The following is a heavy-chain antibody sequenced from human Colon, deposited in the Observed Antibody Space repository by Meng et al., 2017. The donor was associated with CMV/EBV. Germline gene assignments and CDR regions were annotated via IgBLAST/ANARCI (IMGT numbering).Heavy chain of an antibody. CDR1: GFTFSDFG. Sequence: GGSLRLSCATSGFTFSDFGMNWVRQAPGKGLEWVSSITYGGTYITYSESVQGRFTISRDNTMKSLYLQMNNLRAEDTAVYYCARQSTNSAYDSWGQGTLVTVSS. CDR2: ITYGGTYI. CDR3: ARQSTNSAYDS. J-gene: IGHJ5*01. V-gene: IGHV3-21*01. D-gene: IGHD1-1*01.